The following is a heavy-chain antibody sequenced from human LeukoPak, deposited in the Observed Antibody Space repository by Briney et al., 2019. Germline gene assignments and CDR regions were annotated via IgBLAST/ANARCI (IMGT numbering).Heavy chain of an antibody. CDR1: GGSFSGYY. J-gene: IGHJ3*02. V-gene: IGHV4-34*01. CDR3: ARDGGTYYYDSSGSDDVFDI. Sequence: SETLSLTCAVYGGSFSGYYWSWIRQPPGKGLEWIGEINHSGSPNYNPSLKSRVTILVDTSKNQFSLKLSSVTAADTAVYYCARDGGTYYYDSSGSDDVFDIWGEGTMVTVSS. D-gene: IGHD3-22*01. CDR2: INHSGSP.